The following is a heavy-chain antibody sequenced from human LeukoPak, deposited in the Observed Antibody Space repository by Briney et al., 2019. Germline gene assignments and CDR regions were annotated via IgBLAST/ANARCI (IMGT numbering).Heavy chain of an antibody. V-gene: IGHV4-34*01. CDR1: GGSFRGDY. J-gene: IGHJ4*02. CDR2: TNHSGST. Sequence: SETLSLTCTVSGGSFRGDYWSWIRQPPGKGREWIGETNHSGSTNYNPSLKSRVTISVDTSKNQYSLKLSSVTAADTAVYYCARGFGSGSYYNYWGQGTLVTVSS. D-gene: IGHD3-10*01. CDR3: ARGFGSGSYYNY.